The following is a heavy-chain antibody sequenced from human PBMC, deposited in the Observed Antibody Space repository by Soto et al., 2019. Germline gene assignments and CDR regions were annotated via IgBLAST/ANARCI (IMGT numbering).Heavy chain of an antibody. J-gene: IGHJ4*02. D-gene: IGHD4-17*01. V-gene: IGHV3-23*01. Sequence: EVQLLESGGDLVQPGGSLRLSCVASGITFGSRAMSWVRQAPGEGLGWVSTITDNGGDSKYADSVRGRFTISRDNSKKILYLQMSNLRAEDSAVYYCVRPSAMTTVTTASDYWGQGTLVTVSS. CDR1: GITFGSRA. CDR2: ITDNGGDS. CDR3: VRPSAMTTVTTASDY.